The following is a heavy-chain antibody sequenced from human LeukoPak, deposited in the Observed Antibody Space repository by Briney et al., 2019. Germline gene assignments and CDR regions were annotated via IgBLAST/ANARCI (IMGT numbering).Heavy chain of an antibody. V-gene: IGHV3-74*03. CDR3: AELGITMIGGV. J-gene: IGHJ6*04. CDR2: IDSFGSGA. CDR1: GFSFSSYR. Sequence: GGSLRLSCAASGFSFSSYRMHWVRHAPGKGLVWVSRIDSFGSGATYADSVKGRFTVSRDNAKNTLYLQMNSLRAEDTAVYYCAELGITMIGGVWGKGTTVTISS. D-gene: IGHD3-10*02.